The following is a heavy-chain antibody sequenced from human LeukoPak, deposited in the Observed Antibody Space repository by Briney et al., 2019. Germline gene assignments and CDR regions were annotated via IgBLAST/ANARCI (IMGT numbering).Heavy chain of an antibody. CDR2: INWTGGST. CDR3: ARANITMVLGVITYYGMDV. Sequence: GGSLRLSCAASGFTFDDYGMSWVRQAPGKGLEWVSGINWTGGSTGYADSVKGRFTISRDNAKNSLYLQMNSLRAEDTALYYYARANITMVLGVITYYGMDVWGQGTTVTVSS. D-gene: IGHD3-10*01. V-gene: IGHV3-20*04. J-gene: IGHJ6*02. CDR1: GFTFDDYG.